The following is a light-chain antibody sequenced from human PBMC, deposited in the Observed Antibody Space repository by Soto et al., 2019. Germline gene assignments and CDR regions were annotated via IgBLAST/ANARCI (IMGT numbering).Light chain of an antibody. CDR1: QSLLHITGETF. Sequence: DVVMTQTPLSLSVAPGQPASISRKSSQSLLHITGETFLFWYLQKTGQSPQILIYEVSTRASGVPDRFSGSGSGTDCTLEISRVETDDVAIYYGMQSTQLPPTFGQGTRLEIK. V-gene: IGKV2D-29*02. CDR2: EVS. J-gene: IGKJ5*01. CDR3: MQSTQLPPT.